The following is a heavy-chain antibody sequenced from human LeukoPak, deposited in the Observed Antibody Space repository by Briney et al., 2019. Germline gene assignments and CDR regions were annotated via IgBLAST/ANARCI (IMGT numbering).Heavy chain of an antibody. CDR1: GGSFSSNDYY. CDR2: IQYSGST. CDR3: ARRRSDLNWYDY. V-gene: IGHV4-39*07. Sequence: PSETLSLTCTVSGGSFSSNDYYWAWIRQPPGKGLECIGGIQYSGSTYYNPSLKSRVTISIDTSKNQVSLNLISVAAADTAVYYCARRRSDLNWYDYWGQGTLVTVSS. J-gene: IGHJ5*01. D-gene: IGHD6-19*01.